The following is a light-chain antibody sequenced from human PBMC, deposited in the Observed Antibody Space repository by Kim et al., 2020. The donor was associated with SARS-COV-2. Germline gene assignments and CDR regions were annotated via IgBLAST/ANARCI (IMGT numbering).Light chain of an antibody. V-gene: IGLV3-21*04. CDR1: NIGSKS. CDR3: QVWDSSSDHL. CDR2: YDS. J-gene: IGLJ3*02. Sequence: SYELTQPPSVSVAPGKTARITCGGNNIGSKSVHWYQQKPGQAPVLVIYYDSDWPSGIPERFSGSNSGNTATLTISRVEAGDEADYYCQVWDSSSDHLFGGGTQLTVL.